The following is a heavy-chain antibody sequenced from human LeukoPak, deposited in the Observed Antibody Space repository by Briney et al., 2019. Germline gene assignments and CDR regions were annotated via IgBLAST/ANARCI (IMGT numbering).Heavy chain of an antibody. V-gene: IGHV4-4*07. CDR2: MYSSGST. D-gene: IGHD3-10*01. J-gene: IGHJ4*02. CDR3: ARDHPVTYYGSGSYYYY. CDR1: GGSISGVY. Sequence: SETLSLTCTVSGGSISGVYWNWMRQPAGKGLEWIGRMYSSGSTDYNPSLKSGVSISVDTSKNDFSLKQSYVTAADTAIYYCARDHPVTYYGSGSYYYYWGQGALVTVSS.